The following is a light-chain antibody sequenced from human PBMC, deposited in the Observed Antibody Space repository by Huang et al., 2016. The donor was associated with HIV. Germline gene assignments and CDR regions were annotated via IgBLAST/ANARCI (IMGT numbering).Light chain of an antibody. CDR2: DAS. Sequence: EIVLTQSPASLALSPGERATLSCRASQSVRNYLAWYQQKPGQAPRLLIFDASNRATDLPARFSGSGSGTDFTLTISSLEPEDFAVYYCQQRYNWPLTFGGGTKVEIK. J-gene: IGKJ4*01. CDR3: QQRYNWPLT. V-gene: IGKV3-11*01. CDR1: QSVRNY.